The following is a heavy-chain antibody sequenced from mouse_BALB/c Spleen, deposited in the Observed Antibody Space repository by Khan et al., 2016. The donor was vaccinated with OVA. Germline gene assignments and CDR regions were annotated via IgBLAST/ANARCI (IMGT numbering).Heavy chain of an antibody. J-gene: IGHJ4*01. CDR1: GYTFTTAG. CDR3: ARGGAAYFRNDGSAMEY. D-gene: IGHD2-14*01. V-gene: IGHV9-4*02. Sequence: QVQLQQSGPELKKPGETVRISCKASGYTFTTAGIQWVQKMPGKGLKWIGWINTHSGVPKYAEDFKGRFAFSLEISVNTAYLQITNLKNEDTATXCCARGGAAYFRNDGSAMEYWGQGTSVTVSS. CDR2: INTHSGVP.